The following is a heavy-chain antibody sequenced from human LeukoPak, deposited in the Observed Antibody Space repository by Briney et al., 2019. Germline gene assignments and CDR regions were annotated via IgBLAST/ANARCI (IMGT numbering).Heavy chain of an antibody. J-gene: IGHJ4*02. Sequence: SVKVSCKASGGTFSSYAINWVRQAPGQGLEWMGRIIPILAIANYAQRFQGRVTITADKSTSTTYMELSSLRSEDTAVYYCAWNYDILTGTLDYWGQGTLVTVSS. V-gene: IGHV1-69*04. D-gene: IGHD3-9*01. CDR1: GGTFSSYA. CDR2: IIPILAIA. CDR3: AWNYDILTGTLDY.